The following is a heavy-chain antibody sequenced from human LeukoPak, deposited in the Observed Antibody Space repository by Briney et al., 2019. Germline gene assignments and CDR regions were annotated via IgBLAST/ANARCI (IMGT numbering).Heavy chain of an antibody. CDR3: ARGITMVRGVIIRFDP. D-gene: IGHD3-10*01. J-gene: IGHJ5*02. CDR1: GDSIRGYY. Sequence: SETLSLTCTVSGDSIRGYYWTWIRQPPGKGLEWIGNIYSSGDTNYNPTLKSRVTISVDTSNNQFSLKLSSVTAADTAVYYCARGITMVRGVIIRFDPWGQGTLVTVSS. V-gene: IGHV4-59*12. CDR2: IYSSGDT.